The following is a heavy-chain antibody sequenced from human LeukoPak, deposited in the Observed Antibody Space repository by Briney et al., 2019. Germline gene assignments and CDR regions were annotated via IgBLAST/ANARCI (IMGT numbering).Heavy chain of an antibody. CDR2: ISSSSSYI. CDR1: GFTFSSYS. D-gene: IGHD1-14*01. Sequence: GSLRLSCAASGFTFSSYSMNWVRQAPGKGLEWVSSISSSSSYIYYADSVKSRFTISRDNAKNSLYPQMNSLRAEDTAVYYCARFPDLSALDYWGQGTLVTVSS. J-gene: IGHJ4*02. V-gene: IGHV3-21*01. CDR3: ARFPDLSALDY.